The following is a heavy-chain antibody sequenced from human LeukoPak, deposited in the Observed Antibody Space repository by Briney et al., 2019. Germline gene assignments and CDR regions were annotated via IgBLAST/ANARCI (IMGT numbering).Heavy chain of an antibody. CDR2: VYYGRSP. CDR3: ARGQEAAAGTDY. Sequence: SETLSLTCTVSGDSISRSTYYWAWIRQPPGKGLEWIGSVYYGRSPYYNPSLESRATISVDTSKNHFSLRLSSVTAADTAVYYCARGQEAAAGTDYWGQGTPVTVSS. J-gene: IGHJ4*02. CDR1: GDSISRSTYY. V-gene: IGHV4-39*02. D-gene: IGHD6-13*01.